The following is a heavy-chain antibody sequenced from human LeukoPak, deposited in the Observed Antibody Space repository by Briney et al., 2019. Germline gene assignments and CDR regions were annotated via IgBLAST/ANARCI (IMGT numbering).Heavy chain of an antibody. D-gene: IGHD3-10*01. CDR1: GGSFSDYY. J-gene: IGHJ5*02. CDR2: INHSGST. CDR3: ARRGRITMVRANWFDP. V-gene: IGHV4-34*01. Sequence: SETLSLTCAVYGGSFSDYYWSWIRQPPGKGLEWIGEINHSGSTNYNPSLKSRVTISVDTSKNQFSLKLSSVTAADTAVYYCARRGRITMVRANWFDPRGQGTLVTVSS.